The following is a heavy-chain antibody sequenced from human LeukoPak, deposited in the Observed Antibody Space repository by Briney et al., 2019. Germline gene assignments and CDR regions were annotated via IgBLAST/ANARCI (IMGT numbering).Heavy chain of an antibody. V-gene: IGHV4-39*07. J-gene: IGHJ4*02. CDR1: GGSISSSSYY. CDR3: AYNRNFALDN. D-gene: IGHD1-14*01. CDR2: IYYSGST. Sequence: SETLSLTCTVSGGSISSSSYYWGWIRQPPGKGLEWIGSIYYSGSTYYNPSLKSRVTISVDTSKNQFSLKLTSVTAADTAVYYCAYNRNFALDNWGQGTLVTVSS.